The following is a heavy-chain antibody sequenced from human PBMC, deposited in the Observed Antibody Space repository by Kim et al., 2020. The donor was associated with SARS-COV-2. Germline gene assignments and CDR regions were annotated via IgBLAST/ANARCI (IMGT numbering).Heavy chain of an antibody. V-gene: IGHV1-69*13. D-gene: IGHD3-10*01. J-gene: IGHJ6*02. CDR3: ARVGYGSGSYYAPIKYYYYGMAV. CDR1: GGTFSSYA. Sequence: SVKVSCKASGGTFSSYAISWVRQAPGQGLEWMGGIIPIFGTANYAQKFQGRVTITADESTSTAYMELSSLRSEDTAVYYCARVGYGSGSYYAPIKYYYYGMAVWGQGTTVTVSS. CDR2: IIPIFGTA.